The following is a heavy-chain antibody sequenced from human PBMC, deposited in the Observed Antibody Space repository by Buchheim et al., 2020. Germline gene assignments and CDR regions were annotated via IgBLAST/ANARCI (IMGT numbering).Heavy chain of an antibody. J-gene: IGHJ3*02. CDR3: ARDLRPLMYSSGRVPNAFDI. CDR1: GYTFTSYD. CDR2: MNPNSGNT. V-gene: IGHV1-8*01. D-gene: IGHD6-19*01. Sequence: QVQLVQSGAEVKKPGASVKVSCKASGYTFTSYDINWVRQATGQGLEWMGWMNPNSGNTGYAQKFQGRVTMTRNTSISTASMELSRLRSDDTAVYYCARDLRPLMYSSGRVPNAFDIWGQGT.